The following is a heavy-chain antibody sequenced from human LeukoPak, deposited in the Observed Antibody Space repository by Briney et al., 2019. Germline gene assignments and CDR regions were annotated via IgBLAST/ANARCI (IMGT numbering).Heavy chain of an antibody. Sequence: ASVKVSCKVSGYTLTELSMHWVRQAPGKGLEWMGGFDPEDGETIYAQKFQGRVTMTEDTSTDTAYMELSGLRSEDTAVYYCARAYGDQYYFDYWGQGTLVTVSS. CDR3: ARAYGDQYYFDY. CDR2: FDPEDGET. V-gene: IGHV1-24*01. J-gene: IGHJ4*02. D-gene: IGHD4-17*01. CDR1: GYTLTELS.